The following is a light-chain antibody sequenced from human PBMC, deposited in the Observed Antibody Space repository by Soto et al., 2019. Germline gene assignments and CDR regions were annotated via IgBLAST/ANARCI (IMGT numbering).Light chain of an antibody. J-gene: IGKJ4*01. CDR1: QSVTSDY. V-gene: IGKV3-20*01. CDR3: QQYSSSPRT. Sequence: EIVLTQSPGTLSLSPGERATLSCRASQSVTSDYLAWYQQRPGQPPRLLIYGASSRATGIPDRFSGSGSGTAFSLIISELESEDFAVYYCQQYSSSPRTFGGGTRVEIK. CDR2: GAS.